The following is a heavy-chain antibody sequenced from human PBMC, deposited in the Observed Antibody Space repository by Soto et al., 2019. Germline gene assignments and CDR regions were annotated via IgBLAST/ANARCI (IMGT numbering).Heavy chain of an antibody. V-gene: IGHV2-5*02. J-gene: IGHJ4*02. CDR2: IYWDDDK. D-gene: IGHD3-9*01. CDR3: AHSDHTYYDILTGYYTRYYFDY. CDR1: GFSLSTSGVG. Sequence: QITLKESGPTLVKPTQTLTLTCTFSGFSLSTSGVGVGWIRQPPGKALEWLALIYWDDDKRYSPSLKSRLTITKDTSKNXXVXTXXNMDPVDTATYYCAHSDHTYYDILTGYYTRYYFDYWGQGTLVTVSS.